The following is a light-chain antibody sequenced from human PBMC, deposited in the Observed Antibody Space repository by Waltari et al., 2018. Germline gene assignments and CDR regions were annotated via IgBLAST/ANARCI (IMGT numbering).Light chain of an antibody. V-gene: IGKV2D-29*01. CDR3: MQSTQLPLA. Sequence: EIVMTQTPLSLSVTPGQPASISCRSSQSLLNIDGKTYLYWYVQKPGQPPQLLIHEVSNRFSGVPDRLSGSGSGTDFTLKISRVEAEDVVVYYCMQSTQLPLAFGQGTKVEIK. CDR1: QSLLNIDGKTY. CDR2: EVS. J-gene: IGKJ1*01.